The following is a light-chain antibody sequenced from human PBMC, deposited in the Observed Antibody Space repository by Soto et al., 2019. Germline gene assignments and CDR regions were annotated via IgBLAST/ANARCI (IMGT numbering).Light chain of an antibody. Sequence: EIVLTQSPGTLSLSPGERATLSCRASQTLSTNSLAWYQQRPGQTPRLLIYAASTRDTDIPDRFNGSGSGTDFSLTSSRLEPEDFALYYCQQYNDSPLTFGPGTKVDVK. CDR2: AAS. CDR3: QQYNDSPLT. V-gene: IGKV3-20*01. CDR1: QTLSTNS. J-gene: IGKJ3*01.